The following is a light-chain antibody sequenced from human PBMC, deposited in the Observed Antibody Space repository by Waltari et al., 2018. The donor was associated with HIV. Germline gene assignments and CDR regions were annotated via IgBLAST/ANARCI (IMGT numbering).Light chain of an antibody. CDR3: HQYSDYLGS. CDR1: QNVGAW. Sequence: DIHMSQSPPTLTASIGYRVNITCRASQNVGAWLAWYQQKPGEAPNLLIYKATNVEGGVPSRFSGSASGTDFTLTIDSLHPDDFATYYCHQYSDYLGSFGQGTKVEVK. CDR2: KAT. V-gene: IGKV1-5*03. J-gene: IGKJ1*01.